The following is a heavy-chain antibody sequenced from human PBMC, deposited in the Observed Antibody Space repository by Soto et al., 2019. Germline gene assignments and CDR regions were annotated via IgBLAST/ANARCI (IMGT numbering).Heavy chain of an antibody. Sequence: QVQLVESGGGVVQPGRSLRLSCAASGFMFSAYAMLWVRQAPGKGLEWVAAISYDGTNKYYADSIKGRFTISRDNSANTLFLQVNSLRREDTAIYYCARDPSPYTSGWYGIDFWGHGTLVTVSS. CDR2: ISYDGTNK. J-gene: IGHJ4*01. D-gene: IGHD6-19*01. V-gene: IGHV3-30*04. CDR3: ARDPSPYTSGWYGIDF. CDR1: GFMFSAYA.